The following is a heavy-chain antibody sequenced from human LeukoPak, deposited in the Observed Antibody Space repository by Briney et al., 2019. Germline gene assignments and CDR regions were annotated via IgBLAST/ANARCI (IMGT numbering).Heavy chain of an antibody. D-gene: IGHD4-23*01. CDR2: IIPIFGIA. Sequence: SVKVSCKASGGTFTSYAISWVRQAPGQGLEWMGRIIPIFGIANYAQKFQGRVTITADKSTSTAYMELSSLRSEDTAVYYCARDWLDYGGGFDYWGQGTLVTVSS. CDR3: ARDWLDYGGGFDY. CDR1: GGTFTSYA. V-gene: IGHV1-69*04. J-gene: IGHJ4*02.